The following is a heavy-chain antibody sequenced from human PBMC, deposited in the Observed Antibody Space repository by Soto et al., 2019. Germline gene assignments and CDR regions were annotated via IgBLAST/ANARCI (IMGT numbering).Heavy chain of an antibody. Sequence: EVQLVESGGGLVKPGGSLRLSCAASGFTFSSYSMNWVRQAPGKGLEWVSSISSSSSYIYYADSVKGRFTISRDNAKNSLYLQMNSLRAEDTAVYYCARDLTIFGVVILQGLRQEDGMDVWGQGTTVTVSS. CDR2: ISSSSSYI. CDR1: GFTFSSYS. D-gene: IGHD3-3*01. CDR3: ARDLTIFGVVILQGLRQEDGMDV. J-gene: IGHJ6*02. V-gene: IGHV3-21*01.